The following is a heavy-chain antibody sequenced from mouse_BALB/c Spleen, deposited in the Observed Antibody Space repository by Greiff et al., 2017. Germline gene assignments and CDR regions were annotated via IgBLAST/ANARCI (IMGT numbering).Heavy chain of an antibody. CDR1: GFAFSSYD. CDR2: ISSGGGST. V-gene: IGHV5-12-1*01. Sequence: EVKLVESGGGLVKPGGSLKISCAASGFAFSSYDMSWVRQTPEKGLEWVAYISSGGGSTYYPDTVKGRFTIARDNAKNTLYLQMSSLKSEDTAMYYCARDWVAYWGQGTLVTVSA. CDR3: ARDWVAY. J-gene: IGHJ3*01.